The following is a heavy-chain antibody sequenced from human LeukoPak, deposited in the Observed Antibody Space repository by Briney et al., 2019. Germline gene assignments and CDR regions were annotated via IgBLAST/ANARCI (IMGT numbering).Heavy chain of an antibody. Sequence: PSETLSLTCAVSGGSISSSSGNCWTWVRQPPGKGLEWIGEIYHSGSTYYNPSLKSRVTISVDRSKNQFSLKLSSVTAADTAVYYCARGRDRGMTDYYFDYWGQGTLVTVSS. CDR3: ARGRDRGMTDYYFDY. D-gene: IGHD3-16*01. J-gene: IGHJ4*02. CDR1: GGSISSSSGNC. CDR2: IYHSGST. V-gene: IGHV4-4*02.